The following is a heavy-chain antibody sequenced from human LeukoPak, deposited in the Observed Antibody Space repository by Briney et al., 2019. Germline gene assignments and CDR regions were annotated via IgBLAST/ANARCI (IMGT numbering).Heavy chain of an antibody. CDR1: GGSISSYY. V-gene: IGHV4-4*07. CDR3: ARGNWYYYYYYMDV. J-gene: IGHJ6*03. D-gene: IGHD1-1*01. Sequence: SETLSLTCTVSGGSISSYYWSWIRQPAGKGLEWIGRIYTSGSTNYNPSLKSRVTMSVDTSKNQFSLKLSSVTAADTAVYYCARGNWYYYYYYMDVWGKGTTVTVSS. CDR2: IYTSGST.